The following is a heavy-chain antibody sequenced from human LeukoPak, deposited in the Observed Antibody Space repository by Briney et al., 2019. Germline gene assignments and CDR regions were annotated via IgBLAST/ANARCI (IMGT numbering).Heavy chain of an antibody. CDR1: GFTFSSYW. D-gene: IGHD4-17*01. J-gene: IGHJ6*03. V-gene: IGHV3-7*01. Sequence: GGSLRLSCAASGFTFSSYWMTWVRQAPGKGLEWVANIKEDGSEKYYVDSVKGRFTISRDNAKNSLFLQMNSLRVEDTAVYYCARGLRTTVWDYYYYMDVWGKGTTVTVSS. CDR2: IKEDGSEK. CDR3: ARGLRTTVWDYYYYMDV.